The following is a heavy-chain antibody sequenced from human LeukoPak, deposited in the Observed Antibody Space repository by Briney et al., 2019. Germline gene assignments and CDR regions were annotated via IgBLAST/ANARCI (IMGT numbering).Heavy chain of an antibody. CDR1: GFTFNAYY. Sequence: GASVKVSCKASGFTFNAYYIHWVRQAPGQGLEWMGWINPNNGDTNFAQKFQGRVTMTRDTSISTVYMELSRLRSDDTAVYYCAKEGSSGWVPNYWGQGTLVTVSS. CDR2: INPNNGDT. J-gene: IGHJ4*02. D-gene: IGHD6-19*01. V-gene: IGHV1-2*02. CDR3: AKEGSSGWVPNY.